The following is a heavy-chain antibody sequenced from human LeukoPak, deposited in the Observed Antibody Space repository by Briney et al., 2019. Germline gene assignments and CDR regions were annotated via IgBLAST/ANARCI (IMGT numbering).Heavy chain of an antibody. Sequence: ASVKVSCKTSAFTFTEYYIHWVRQAPGQGLEWMGWINPKTGGTNYAQKFQGRVTMTRDTSISTAYMELSSLRSDDTAVYYCARDSAIYYGSDYYMDVWGKGTTVTISS. CDR3: ARDSAIYYGSDYYMDV. D-gene: IGHD3-10*01. V-gene: IGHV1-2*02. J-gene: IGHJ6*03. CDR1: AFTFTEYY. CDR2: INPKTGGT.